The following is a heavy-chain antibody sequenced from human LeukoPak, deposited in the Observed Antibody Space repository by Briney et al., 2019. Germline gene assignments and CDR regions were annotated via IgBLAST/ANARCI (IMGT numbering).Heavy chain of an antibody. CDR3: ATGGSEYSYGYLGFDY. CDR2: IYYSGST. CDR1: GGSISSYY. D-gene: IGHD5-18*01. V-gene: IGHV4-59*01. J-gene: IGHJ4*02. Sequence: ASETLSLTCTASGGSISSYYWSWIRQPPGKGLEWIGCIYYSGSTNYNPSLKSRVTISVDTSKNQFSLKLSSVTAADTAVYYCATGGSEYSYGYLGFDYWGQGTLVTVSS.